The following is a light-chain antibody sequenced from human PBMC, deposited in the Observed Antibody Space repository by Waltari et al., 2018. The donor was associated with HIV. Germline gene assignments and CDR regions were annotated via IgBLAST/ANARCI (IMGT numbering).Light chain of an antibody. CDR3: QSYDSSLNGWV. J-gene: IGLJ3*02. CDR1: SSIIGAGYD. CDR2: GNT. V-gene: IGLV1-40*01. Sequence: QSVLTQPPSVSGAPGRKVIISCTGSSSIIGAGYDVQWYQQCPGTAPKVLIYGNTNRPSGVPDRFSGSKSGNSASLAITGLQADDEADYYCQSYDSSLNGWVFGGGTKLTV.